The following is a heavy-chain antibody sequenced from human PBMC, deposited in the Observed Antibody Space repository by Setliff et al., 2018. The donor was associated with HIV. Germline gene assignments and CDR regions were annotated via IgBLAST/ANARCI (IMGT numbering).Heavy chain of an antibody. J-gene: IGHJ4*02. Sequence: ASVKVSCKASGGTFSSYAISWVRQAPGQGLEWMGGIIPILGIANYAQKFQGRVTITAVESTSTAYMELSSLRSEDTAVYYCAAIVGATTIAYWGQGTLVTVSS. CDR1: GGTFSSYA. CDR3: AAIVGATTIAY. D-gene: IGHD1-26*01. CDR2: IIPILGIA. V-gene: IGHV1-69*10.